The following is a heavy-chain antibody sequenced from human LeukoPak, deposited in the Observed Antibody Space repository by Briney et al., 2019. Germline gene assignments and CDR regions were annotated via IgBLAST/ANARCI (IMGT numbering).Heavy chain of an antibody. CDR3: ARHITMVRGVIGSYYYYGMDV. J-gene: IGHJ6*04. Sequence: SVKVSCKASGGTFSSYAISWVRQVPGQGLEWMGGIIPIFGTANYAQKFQGRVTITADKSTSTAYMELSSLRSEDTAVYYCARHITMVRGVIGSYYYYGMDVWGKGTTVTVSS. V-gene: IGHV1-69*06. CDR2: IIPIFGTA. D-gene: IGHD3-10*01. CDR1: GGTFSSYA.